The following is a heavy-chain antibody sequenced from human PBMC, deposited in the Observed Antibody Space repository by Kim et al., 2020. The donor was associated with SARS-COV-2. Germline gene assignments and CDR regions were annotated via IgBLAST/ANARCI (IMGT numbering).Heavy chain of an antibody. J-gene: IGHJ4*02. CDR3: ARSSLTGVAGTFFDY. D-gene: IGHD6-19*01. CDR2: IYHSGST. Sequence: SETLSLTCAVSGGSISSGGYSWSWIRQPPGKGLEWIGYIYHSGSTYYNPSLKSRVTISVDRSKNQFSLKLSSVTAADTAVYYCARSSLTGVAGTFFDYWGQGTLVTVSS. CDR1: GGSISSGGYS. V-gene: IGHV4-30-2*01.